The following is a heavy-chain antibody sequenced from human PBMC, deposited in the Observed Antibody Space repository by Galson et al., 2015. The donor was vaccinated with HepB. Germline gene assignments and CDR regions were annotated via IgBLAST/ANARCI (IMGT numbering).Heavy chain of an antibody. V-gene: IGHV1-18*01. D-gene: IGHD3-10*01. CDR1: GYTFTSYG. CDR3: ARVSTMVRGDWSEYWFDP. J-gene: IGHJ5*02. CDR2: ISAYNGNT. Sequence: SVKVSCKASGYTFTSYGISWVRQAPGQGLEWMGWISAYNGNTNYAQKLQGRVTMTTDTSTSTAYMELSSLRSEDTAVYYCARVSTMVRGDWSEYWFDPWGQGTLVTVSS.